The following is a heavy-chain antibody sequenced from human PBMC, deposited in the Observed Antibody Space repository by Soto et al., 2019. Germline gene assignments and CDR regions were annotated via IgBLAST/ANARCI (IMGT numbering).Heavy chain of an antibody. CDR3: AIPGAGDFDY. CDR2: IYHSGTT. V-gene: IGHV4-4*02. Sequence: SETLSLTCAVSGASISNTDWWSWVRQPPGKGLEWIGEIYHSGTTNCDPSLKSRVTISLDKSKSLFSLTLTSLTAADTAVYYCAIPGAGDFDYWGQGTLVTVSS. CDR1: GASISNTDW. D-gene: IGHD1-26*01. J-gene: IGHJ4*02.